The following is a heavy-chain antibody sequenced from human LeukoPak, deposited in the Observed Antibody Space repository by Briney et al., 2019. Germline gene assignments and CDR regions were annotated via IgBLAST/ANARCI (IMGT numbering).Heavy chain of an antibody. CDR2: ISSSGSTI. Sequence: GGSLRLSCAASGFTFSDYYMSWLRQAPGKGLEWVSYISSSGSTIYYADSVKGRFTISRDNAKNSLYLQMNSLRAEDTAVYYCASHYDSSGYLVYWGQGTLVTVSS. V-gene: IGHV3-11*04. CDR3: ASHYDSSGYLVY. J-gene: IGHJ4*02. CDR1: GFTFSDYY. D-gene: IGHD3-22*01.